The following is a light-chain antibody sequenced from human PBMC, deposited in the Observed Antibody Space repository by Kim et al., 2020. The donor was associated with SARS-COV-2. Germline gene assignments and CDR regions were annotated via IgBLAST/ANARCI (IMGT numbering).Light chain of an antibody. CDR1: NGAVTSGHS. CDR2: DTG. Sequence: GGAGKLCCASSNGAVTSGHSPCWFQQKPGQAPRTLIYDTGNKHSWTPARFSGSLLGGKAALTLSGAQPEDEAEYYCLLSYRGALWVFGGGTQLTVL. V-gene: IGLV7-46*01. J-gene: IGLJ3*02. CDR3: LLSYRGALWV.